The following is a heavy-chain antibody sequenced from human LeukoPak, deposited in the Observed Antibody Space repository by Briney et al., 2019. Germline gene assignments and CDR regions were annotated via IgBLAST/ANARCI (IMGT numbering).Heavy chain of an antibody. CDR3: ARQVDTAMVTFDY. Sequence: GESLKISCKGSGYSFTSYWIGWVRQMPGKGLEWVGIIYPGDSDTRYSPSFQGQVTISADKSISTAYLQWSSLKASDTAMYYCARQVDTAMVTFDYWGQGTLVTVSS. CDR1: GYSFTSYW. D-gene: IGHD5-18*01. V-gene: IGHV5-51*01. CDR2: IYPGDSDT. J-gene: IGHJ4*02.